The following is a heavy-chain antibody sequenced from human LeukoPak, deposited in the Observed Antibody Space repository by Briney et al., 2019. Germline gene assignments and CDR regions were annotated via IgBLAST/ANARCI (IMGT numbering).Heavy chain of an antibody. V-gene: IGHV1-18*01. CDR3: ARDTSGEGYCSGGSCSVNDY. Sequence: ASVKVSCKASGYTFTSYGISWVRQAPGQGLEWIGWISAYNGNTNYAQKLQGRVTMTTDTSTSTAYMELRSLRSDDTAVYYCARDTSGEGYCSGGSCSVNDYWGQGTLVTVSS. CDR1: GYTFTSYG. J-gene: IGHJ4*02. CDR2: ISAYNGNT. D-gene: IGHD2-15*01.